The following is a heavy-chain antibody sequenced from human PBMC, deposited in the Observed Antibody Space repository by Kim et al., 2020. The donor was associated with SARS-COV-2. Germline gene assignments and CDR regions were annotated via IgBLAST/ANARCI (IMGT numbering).Heavy chain of an antibody. CDR3: ARVLQTPDDAVDI. J-gene: IGHJ3*02. D-gene: IGHD2-15*01. V-gene: IGHV4-34*01. Sequence: SNPPLKSRVTTSVDTSKSQFSRTLSSVTAADTAVYCCARVLQTPDDAVDIWGQGTMVTVSS.